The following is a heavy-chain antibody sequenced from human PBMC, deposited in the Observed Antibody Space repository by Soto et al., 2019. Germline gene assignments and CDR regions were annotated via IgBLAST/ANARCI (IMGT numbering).Heavy chain of an antibody. J-gene: IGHJ5*02. CDR3: AKSHYDSSGYYIIDH. Sequence: SETLSLTCTVSGGSISGRCWSWVRQSPGKGLEWIGYFCYTGGTNYNPSLKSRVTISVDRSKTQCSLKLTSVTAADTAVYYCAKSHYDSSGYYIIDHWGQGTLVTVSS. CDR2: FCYTGGT. V-gene: IGHV4-59*01. CDR1: GGSISGRC. D-gene: IGHD3-22*01.